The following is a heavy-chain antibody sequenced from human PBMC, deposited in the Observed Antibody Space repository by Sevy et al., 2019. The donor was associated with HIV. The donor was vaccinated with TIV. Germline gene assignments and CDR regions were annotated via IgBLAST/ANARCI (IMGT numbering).Heavy chain of an antibody. D-gene: IGHD1-1*01. CDR3: ARATGTETLDAFDV. V-gene: IGHV3-21*01. J-gene: IGHJ3*01. CDR1: GFTFSVYA. CDR2: ISGPYNSV. Sequence: GGSLRLSCAASGFTFSVYAMNWVRQAPGKGLEWVSSISGPYNSVNYGGSVQGRFTISRDNAKHSLFLQMNSLKAEDTAVYYCARATGTETLDAFDVWGQGTLVTVSS.